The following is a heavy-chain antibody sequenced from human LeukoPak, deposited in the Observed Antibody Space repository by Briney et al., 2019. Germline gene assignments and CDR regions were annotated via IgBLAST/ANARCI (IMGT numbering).Heavy chain of an antibody. CDR1: GDSVSSNSAA. D-gene: IGHD6-13*01. V-gene: IGHV6-1*01. CDR3: ARDLSVLAEAWFDP. CDR2: TYYRSKWYN. Sequence: SQTLSLTCAISGDSVSSNSAAWNWIRQSPSRGLEWLRRTYYRSKWYNDYAVSVKSRITINPDTSKNRFSLQLNSVTPEDTAVYYCARDLSVLAEAWFDPWGQGTLVTVSS. J-gene: IGHJ5*02.